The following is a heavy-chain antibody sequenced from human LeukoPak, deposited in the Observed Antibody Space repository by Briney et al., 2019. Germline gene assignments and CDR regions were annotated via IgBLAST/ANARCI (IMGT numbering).Heavy chain of an antibody. J-gene: IGHJ4*02. CDR3: ARATAMAFDY. D-gene: IGHD5-18*01. CDR1: GFTFSSYAM. Sequence: GSLRLSCAASGFTFSSYAMSWVRQPPGKGLEWIGEISHSGSTNYNPSLKSRVTISVDKSKNQFSLNLSSVTAADTAVYYCARATAMAFDYWGQGTLVTVSS. CDR2: ISHSGST. V-gene: IGHV4-4*02.